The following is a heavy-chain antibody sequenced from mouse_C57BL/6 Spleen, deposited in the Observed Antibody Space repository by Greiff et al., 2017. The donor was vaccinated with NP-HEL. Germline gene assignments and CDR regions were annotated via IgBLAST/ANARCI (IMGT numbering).Heavy chain of an antibody. CDR2: IRLKSDNYAT. V-gene: IGHV6-3*01. J-gene: IGHJ3*01. CDR1: GFTFSNYW. CDR3: TGYGSSYWFAY. Sequence: EVQLQQSGGGLVQPGGSMKLSCVASGFTFSNYWMNWVRQSPEKGLEWVAQIRLKSDNYATHYAESVKGRFTISRDDSKSSVYLQMNNLRAEDTGIYYCTGYGSSYWFAYWGQGTLVTVSA. D-gene: IGHD1-1*01.